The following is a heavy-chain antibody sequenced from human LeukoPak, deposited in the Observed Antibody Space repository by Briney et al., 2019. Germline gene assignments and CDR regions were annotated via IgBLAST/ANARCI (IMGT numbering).Heavy chain of an antibody. CDR1: GGTFSSYA. CDR2: IIPIFGTA. CDR3: AREVRTVTTVRGFDP. J-gene: IGHJ5*02. Sequence: GASVKVSCKASGGTFSSYAISWVRQAPGQGLEWMGGIIPIFGTANYAQKFQGRVTITADESTSTAYMELSSLRSEDTAVYYCAREVRTVTTVRGFDPWGQGTLVTVSS. V-gene: IGHV1-69*13. D-gene: IGHD4-17*01.